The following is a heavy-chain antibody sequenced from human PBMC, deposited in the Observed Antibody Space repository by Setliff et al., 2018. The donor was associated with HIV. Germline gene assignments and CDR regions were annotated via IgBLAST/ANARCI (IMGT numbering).Heavy chain of an antibody. D-gene: IGHD3-16*01. CDR2: INPNSGGT. V-gene: IGHV1-2*02. CDR3: ATAGGRSWFDP. CDR1: GYTFDAKY. J-gene: IGHJ5*02. Sequence: ASVKVSCKTSGYTFDAKYIHWARQAPGQGLEWMGWINPNSGGTNYARKFQGRVTMAKDTSISTAYMELNSLRSDDTAVYYCATAGGRSWFDPWGPGTLVTVSS.